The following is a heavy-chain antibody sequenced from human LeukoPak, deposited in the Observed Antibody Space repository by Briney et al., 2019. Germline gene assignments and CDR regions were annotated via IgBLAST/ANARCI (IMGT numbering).Heavy chain of an antibody. CDR3: ARGLVPAAQSDSYYYAMDV. CDR2: ISSSSTTI. Sequence: GGSLRLSCAASRFTFSDYYMNWIRQAPGKGLEWVSYISSSSTTIYYADSVKGRFTISRDNAKDSLSLQMNSLRAEDTAVYYCARGLVPAAQSDSYYYAMDVWGQGTTVTVSS. J-gene: IGHJ6*02. D-gene: IGHD2-2*01. CDR1: RFTFSDYY. V-gene: IGHV3-11*04.